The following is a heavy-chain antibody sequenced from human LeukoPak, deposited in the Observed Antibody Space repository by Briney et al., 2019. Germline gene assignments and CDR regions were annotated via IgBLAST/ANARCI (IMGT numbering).Heavy chain of an antibody. CDR2: MNEYGGDI. D-gene: IGHD6-19*01. CDR1: GFNFGGFS. Sequence: GGSLRLSCAASGFNFGGFSMSWVRQAPGKGPERVTHMNEYGGDIFYVDSVKDRFTISRDNSKNTLYLQMNSLRAEDTAVYYCAKSGGGYSSGWFYWGQGTLVTVSS. CDR3: AKSGGGYSSGWFY. V-gene: IGHV3-7*01. J-gene: IGHJ4*02.